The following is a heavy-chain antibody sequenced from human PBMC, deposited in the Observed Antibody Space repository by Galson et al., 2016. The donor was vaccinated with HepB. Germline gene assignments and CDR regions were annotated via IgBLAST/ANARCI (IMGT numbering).Heavy chain of an antibody. J-gene: IGHJ4*02. CDR1: GFTFSDYF. CDR3: ATLHDYGDTDY. Sequence: SLRLSCAASGFTFSDYFMTWIRQAPGKGLEWISYITTSGSTSYADSVKGRFTISRDDDKNSLYLQMNTLRPEDTAVYYCATLHDYGDTDYWGQGTLVTVSS. D-gene: IGHD4/OR15-4a*01. CDR2: ITTSGST. V-gene: IGHV3-11*06.